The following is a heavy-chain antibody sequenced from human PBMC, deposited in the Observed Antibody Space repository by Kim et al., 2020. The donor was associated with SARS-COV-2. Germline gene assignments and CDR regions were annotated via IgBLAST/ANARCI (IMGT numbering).Heavy chain of an antibody. Sequence: GGSLRLSCAASGFTVSSTYMSWVRQPPGKGLEWLSVINSGGGTDYADSVKGRFTISRDTSKNTLYLQMNNVRAEDTAVYNCVRAQTMVKSSNYYYGMDV. D-gene: IGHD3-10*01. V-gene: IGHV3-53*01. CDR1: GFTVSSTY. CDR2: INSGGGT. J-gene: IGHJ6*01. CDR3: VRAQTMVKSSNYYYGMDV.